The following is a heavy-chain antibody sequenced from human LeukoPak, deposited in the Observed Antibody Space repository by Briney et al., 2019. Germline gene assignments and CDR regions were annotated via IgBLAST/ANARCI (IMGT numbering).Heavy chain of an antibody. CDR1: GGTFSSYA. D-gene: IGHD3-10*01. V-gene: IGHV1-18*01. CDR2: ISGLKEKT. Sequence: ASVKVSCKASGGTFSSYAINWVRQAPGQGFEWMGWISGLKEKTDYPQKFQGRVTMTTDTATRTAFMELTSLRSDDTAVYYCARASSGWFGGLEYDLWGQGTLVTVSS. J-gene: IGHJ5*02. CDR3: ARASSGWFGGLEYDL.